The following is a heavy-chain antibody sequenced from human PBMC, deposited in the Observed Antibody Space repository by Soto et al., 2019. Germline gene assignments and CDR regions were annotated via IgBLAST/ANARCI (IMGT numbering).Heavy chain of an antibody. Sequence: QVQLVESGGGVVQPGRSLRLSCAASGFTFSSYGMHWVRQAPGKGLEWVAVIWYDGSNKYYADSVKGRFTISRDNSKNTLYLQMNSLRAEDTAVYYCARDMPGYYPERPPNYFDYWGQGTLVTVSS. D-gene: IGHD3-22*01. CDR1: GFTFSSYG. CDR3: ARDMPGYYPERPPNYFDY. V-gene: IGHV3-33*01. J-gene: IGHJ4*02. CDR2: IWYDGSNK.